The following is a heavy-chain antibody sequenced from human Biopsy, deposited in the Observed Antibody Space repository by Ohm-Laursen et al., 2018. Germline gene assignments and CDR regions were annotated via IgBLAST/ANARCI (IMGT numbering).Heavy chain of an antibody. CDR2: IIPIFGTA. Sequence: SVKVSCKASGGTFTNYAISWVRQAPGQGLEWMGGIIPIFGTANYSQKFQGRVTITADESTSTAYMELSSLRSDDTAVYYCARDALGGGSYRFFYWGQGSLVTVSS. J-gene: IGHJ4*02. V-gene: IGHV1-69*13. CDR3: ARDALGGGSYRFFY. D-gene: IGHD1-26*01. CDR1: GGTFTNYA.